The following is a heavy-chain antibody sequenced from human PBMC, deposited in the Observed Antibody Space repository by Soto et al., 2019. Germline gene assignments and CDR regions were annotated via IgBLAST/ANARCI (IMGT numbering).Heavy chain of an antibody. CDR2: IHYSGST. CDR1: GDSIISGGYF. J-gene: IGHJ4*02. D-gene: IGHD5-12*01. CDR3: AREDDIVAGTYY. V-gene: IGHV4-39*07. Sequence: LSETLSLTCTVSGDSIISGGYFWGWVRQPPGRGLEWIGSIHYSGSTNYNPSLKSRVTMSVDTSKNQFSLKLSSVTAADTAVYYCAREDDIVAGTYYWGQGTLVTVSS.